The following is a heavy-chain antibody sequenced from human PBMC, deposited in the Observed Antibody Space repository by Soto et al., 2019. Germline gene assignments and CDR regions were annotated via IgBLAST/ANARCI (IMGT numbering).Heavy chain of an antibody. V-gene: IGHV3-30-3*01. CDR2: ISYDGSNK. Sequence: GGSLRLSGSPSGCTFSSYAMHWVRQAPGKRLEWVAVISYDGSNKYYADSVKGRFTISRDNSKNTLYLQMNSLRAEDTAVYYCARDSSNGDFWSGYYARGYWGQGSLVAVSS. CDR3: ARDSSNGDFWSGYYARGY. CDR1: GCTFSSYA. J-gene: IGHJ4*02. D-gene: IGHD3-3*01.